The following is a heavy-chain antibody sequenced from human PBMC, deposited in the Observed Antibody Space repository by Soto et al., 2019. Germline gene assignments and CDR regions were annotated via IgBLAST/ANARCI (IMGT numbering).Heavy chain of an antibody. CDR2: ISSSGGST. D-gene: IGHD6-13*01. J-gene: IGHJ5*02. CDR1: GFTFSNYA. V-gene: IGHV3-23*01. Sequence: GGSLRLSCAASGFTFSNYAMNWVRQAPGKGLEWVSTISSSGGSTYYADSVKGRFTISRDNSKNTLYLQMNSLRAEDTAVYYCAKKIASAGRPTWFDPWGQGTLVTVSS. CDR3: AKKIASAGRPTWFDP.